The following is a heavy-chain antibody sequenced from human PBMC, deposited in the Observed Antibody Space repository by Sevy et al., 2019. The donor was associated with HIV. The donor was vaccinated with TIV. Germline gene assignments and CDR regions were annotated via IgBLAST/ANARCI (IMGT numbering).Heavy chain of an antibody. Sequence: SETLSLTCTVSGGSTRSSTYLWGWIRQPPGKGLEWIGAIYYNGRTHYSPSLTSRVTISVETSKNQSSLKLSSVTAADTAVYYCARKGDGYNQYYFDYWGQGILVTVSS. CDR1: GGSTRSSTYL. CDR3: ARKGDGYNQYYFDY. CDR2: IYYNGRT. J-gene: IGHJ4*02. D-gene: IGHD5-12*01. V-gene: IGHV4-39*01.